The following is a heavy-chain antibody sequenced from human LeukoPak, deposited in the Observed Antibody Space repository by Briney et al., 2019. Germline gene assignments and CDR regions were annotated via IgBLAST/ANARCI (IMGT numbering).Heavy chain of an antibody. CDR1: GGTFSSYA. V-gene: IGHV1-69*06. CDR2: IIPIFGTA. CDR3: ASPQPLRFLEWLPLDY. Sequence: SVKVSCKASGGTFSSYAISWVRQAPGQGLEWMGGIIPIFGTANYAQKFQGRVTITADKSTSTAYMELSSLRSEDTAVYYCASPQPLRFLEWLPLDYWGQGTLVTVSS. D-gene: IGHD3-3*01. J-gene: IGHJ4*02.